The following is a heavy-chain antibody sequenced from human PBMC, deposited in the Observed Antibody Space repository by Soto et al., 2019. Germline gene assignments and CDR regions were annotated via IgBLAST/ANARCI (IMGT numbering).Heavy chain of an antibody. Sequence: GGSLRLCCAASGFTFSSYGIHWVRQAPGKGLEWVAVIWSDGSNKYYADSVKGRFTISRDNSKNTLYLQMNSLRAEDTAVYYCARDNWNYVSAFDIWGQGTMVTVSS. CDR3: ARDNWNYVSAFDI. CDR1: GFTFSSYG. V-gene: IGHV3-33*01. CDR2: IWSDGSNK. J-gene: IGHJ3*02. D-gene: IGHD1-7*01.